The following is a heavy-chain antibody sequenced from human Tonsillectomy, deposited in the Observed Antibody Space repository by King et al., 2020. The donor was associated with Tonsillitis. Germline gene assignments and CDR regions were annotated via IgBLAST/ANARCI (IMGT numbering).Heavy chain of an antibody. CDR2: IYYTGST. Sequence: VPLQESGPGLVKPSQTLSLSCTVSGGSVSSGAYYWSWIRQLPGKGLEWIGYIYYTGSTYSNPSLKSRFTMSVDMSENQFSLKLSSVTAADMAVYYCARAIYYSGSGTYYKNAFDIWGQGTMVTVSS. J-gene: IGHJ3*02. CDR1: GGSVSSGAYY. V-gene: IGHV4-31*03. D-gene: IGHD3-10*01. CDR3: ARAIYYSGSGTYYKNAFDI.